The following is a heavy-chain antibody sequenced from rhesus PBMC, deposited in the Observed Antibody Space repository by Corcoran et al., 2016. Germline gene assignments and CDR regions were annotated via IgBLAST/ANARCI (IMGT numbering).Heavy chain of an antibody. D-gene: IGHD4-23*01. CDR3: ARAGNTVTHRFNRFDV. V-gene: IGHV4-127*01. Sequence: QVQLQESGPGLVQPSETLSLTCAVSGYSISSGYGWSWIRQPPGKGRGWIGDIGGSSGRTNHTPSLQSRGTISKDTSTNQFSLKLSSVTAADTAVYYCARAGNTVTHRFNRFDVWGPGVLVTVSS. J-gene: IGHJ5-1*01. CDR2: IGGSSGRT. CDR1: GYSISSGYG.